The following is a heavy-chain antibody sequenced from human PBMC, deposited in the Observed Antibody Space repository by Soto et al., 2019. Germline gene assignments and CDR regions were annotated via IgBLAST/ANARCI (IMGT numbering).Heavy chain of an antibody. V-gene: IGHV1-2*02. CDR3: AKIAAVGDFDF. CDR2: INPNSGDT. J-gene: IGHJ5*01. CDR1: GYTFIAYS. D-gene: IGHD6-13*01. Sequence: ASVKVSCKASGYTFIAYSIHWVRQAPGQGLEWMGWINPNSGDTSYAQKFQGRVTMTRDTSIRTAYMELSRLRSDDTAVFYCAKIAAVGDFDFWGQGTQVTAPQ.